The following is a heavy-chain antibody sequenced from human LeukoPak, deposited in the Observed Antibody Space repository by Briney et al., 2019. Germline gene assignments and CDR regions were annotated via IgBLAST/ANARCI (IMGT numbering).Heavy chain of an antibody. CDR1: GYSISSGYY. Sequence: SETLSLTCTVSGYSISSGYYWGWIRQPPGKGLEWIGRIYHSGSTYYNPSLKSRVTISVDTSKIQFSLKLSSVTAADTAVYYCARDSPEGYYWGQGTLVTVSS. CDR3: ARDSPEGYY. D-gene: IGHD2-2*01. CDR2: IYHSGST. V-gene: IGHV4-38-2*02. J-gene: IGHJ4*02.